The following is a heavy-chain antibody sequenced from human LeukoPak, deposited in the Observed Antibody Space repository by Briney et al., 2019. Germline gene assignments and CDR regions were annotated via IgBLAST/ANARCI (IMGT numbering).Heavy chain of an antibody. CDR1: GYTFTGYY. V-gene: IGHV1-2*02. CDR2: INPNSGGT. D-gene: IGHD3-22*01. J-gene: IGHJ4*02. CDR3: ARSGWYDSSGYYYV. Sequence: ASVKVSCKASGYTFTGYYMHWVRQAPGQGLEWMGWINPNSGGTNYAQKFQGRVTMTRDTSISTAYMELSRLRSDDTAVYYCARSGWYDSSGYYYVWGQGTLVIVSS.